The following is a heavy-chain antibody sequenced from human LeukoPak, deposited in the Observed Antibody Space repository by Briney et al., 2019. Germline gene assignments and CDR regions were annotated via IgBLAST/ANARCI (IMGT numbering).Heavy chain of an antibody. D-gene: IGHD3-9*01. CDR3: ARDILTGLDY. Sequence: PSETLSLTCTVSGGSISSYYWSWIRQPPGKGLEWIGYIYYSGSTNYNPSLKSRVTISVDTSKNQFSLKLSSVTAADTAVYYCARDILTGLDYWGQGTLVPSPQ. V-gene: IGHV4-59*01. CDR1: GGSISSYY. J-gene: IGHJ4*02. CDR2: IYYSGST.